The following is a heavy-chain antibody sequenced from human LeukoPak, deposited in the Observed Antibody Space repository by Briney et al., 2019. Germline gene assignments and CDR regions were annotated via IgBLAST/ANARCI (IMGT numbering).Heavy chain of an antibody. V-gene: IGHV1-3*01. CDR1: GYTFTSYA. D-gene: IGHD2-2*01. J-gene: IGHJ6*04. CDR2: INAGNGNT. CDR3: ARAGVYCSGTSCYGDYYYYGMDV. Sequence: ASVKVSCKASGYTFTSYAMHWVRQAPGQRLEWMGWINAGNGNTKYSQKFQGRVTITRDTSSSTAYMELSSLRSEDTAVDYCARAGVYCSGTSCYGDYYYYGMDVWGKGTTVTVSS.